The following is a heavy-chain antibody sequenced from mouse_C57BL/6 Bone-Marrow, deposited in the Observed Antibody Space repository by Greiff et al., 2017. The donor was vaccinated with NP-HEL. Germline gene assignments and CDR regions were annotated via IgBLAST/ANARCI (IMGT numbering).Heavy chain of an antibody. CDR1: GFTFSSYT. D-gene: IGHD2-14*01. V-gene: IGHV5-9*01. J-gene: IGHJ4*01. CDR2: ISGGGGNT. CDR3: AQGGLYYRGAMDY. Sequence: EVQGVESGGGLVKPGGSLKLSCAASGFTFSSYTMSWVRQTPEKRLEWVATISGGGGNTYYPDSVKGRFTISRDNAKNTLYLQMSSLRSEDTALYYCAQGGLYYRGAMDYWGQGTSVTVSS.